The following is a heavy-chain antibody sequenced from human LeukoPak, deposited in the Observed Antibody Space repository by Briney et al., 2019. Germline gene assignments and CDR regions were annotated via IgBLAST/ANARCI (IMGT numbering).Heavy chain of an antibody. CDR1: GGTFSSYA. V-gene: IGHV1-69*05. Sequence: SVKVSCKASGGTFSSYAVSWVRQAPGQGLEWMGRIIPIFGTANYAQKFQGRVTITTDESTSTAYMELSSLRSEDTAVYYCAREVPLGAYYYYYMDVWGKGTTVTVSS. D-gene: IGHD3-16*01. J-gene: IGHJ6*03. CDR3: AREVPLGAYYYYYMDV. CDR2: IIPIFGTA.